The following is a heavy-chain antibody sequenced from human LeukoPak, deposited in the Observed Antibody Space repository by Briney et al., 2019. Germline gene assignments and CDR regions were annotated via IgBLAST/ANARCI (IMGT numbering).Heavy chain of an antibody. Sequence: PGGSMRLSSAPAEFTFIIYCRNADRQAADTQPALRTVIWYDGSNKYYADSVKGRFTISRDNSKNTLYLQMNSLRAEDTAVYFCARGGLGSWTFDYWGQGILVAVSS. V-gene: IGHV3-33*01. J-gene: IGHJ4*02. CDR1: EFTFIIYC. CDR3: ARGGLGSWTFDY. CDR2: IWYDGSNK. D-gene: IGHD1-26*01.